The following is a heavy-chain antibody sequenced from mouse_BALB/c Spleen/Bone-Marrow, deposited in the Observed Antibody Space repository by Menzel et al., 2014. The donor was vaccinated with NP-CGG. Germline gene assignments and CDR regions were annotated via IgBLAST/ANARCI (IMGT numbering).Heavy chain of an antibody. CDR1: GFNIKDTY. CDR2: IDPANGNT. V-gene: IGHV14-3*02. Sequence: VHVKQSGAELVKPGASVKLSCTASGFNIKDTYMHWVKQRPEQGLEWIGRIDPANGNTKYDPKFQGKATIPADTSSNTAYLQLSSLTSEDTAVYYCARSGVGPFAYWGQGTLVTVSA. J-gene: IGHJ3*01. D-gene: IGHD4-1*01. CDR3: ARSGVGPFAY.